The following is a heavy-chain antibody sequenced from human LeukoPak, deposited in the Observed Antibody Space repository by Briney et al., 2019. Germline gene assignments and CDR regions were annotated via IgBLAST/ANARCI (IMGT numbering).Heavy chain of an antibody. Sequence: GGSLRLSCAASGFSISNSAMSWVRQAPGKGLEWVPLIVASSGSTFYADSAKGRFTISRDSSKNTLYLQMNSLRAEDMAVYYCAKGAYDYIEMGSFDYWGQGTLVTLSS. J-gene: IGHJ4*02. D-gene: IGHD5-12*01. CDR3: AKGAYDYIEMGSFDY. CDR2: IVASSGST. CDR1: GFSISNSA. V-gene: IGHV3-23*01.